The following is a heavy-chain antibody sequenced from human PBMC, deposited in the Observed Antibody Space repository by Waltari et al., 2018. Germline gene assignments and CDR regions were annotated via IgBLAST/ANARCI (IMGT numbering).Heavy chain of an antibody. V-gene: IGHV4-38-2*02. CDR3: ARDRKVNYYDSSGYGY. D-gene: IGHD3-22*01. J-gene: IGHJ4*02. CDR1: GYSISSGYS. Sequence: QVQLQESGPGLVKPSETLSLTCAVSGYSISSGYSWGWIRQPPGKGLEWIGSIYHSGSTYYNPSLKSRVTISVDTSKNQFSLKLSSVTAADTAVYYCARDRKVNYYDSSGYGYWGQGTLVTVSS. CDR2: IYHSGST.